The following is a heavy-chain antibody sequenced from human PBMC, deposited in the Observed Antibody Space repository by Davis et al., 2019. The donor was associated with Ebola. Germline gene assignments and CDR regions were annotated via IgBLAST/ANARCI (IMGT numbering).Heavy chain of an antibody. Sequence: MPSETLSLTCTVSGGSISSYYWNWIRQPPGKGLEWIGYIYYSGSTDYSPSLMGRVTISVDTSKNQFSLKVSSVSAADTALYYCARHVRVAGTGQYYFDYWGQGTLVSVSS. CDR3: ARHVRVAGTGQYYFDY. CDR2: IYYSGST. V-gene: IGHV4-59*08. D-gene: IGHD6-19*01. CDR1: GGSISSYY. J-gene: IGHJ4*02.